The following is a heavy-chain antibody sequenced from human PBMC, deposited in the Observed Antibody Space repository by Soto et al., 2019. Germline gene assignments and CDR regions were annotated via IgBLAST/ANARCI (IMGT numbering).Heavy chain of an antibody. Sequence: ASVKVSCNVSGYTLTELSMHWVRQAPGKGLEWMGGFDPENGETIYAQKFQGRVTMTEDTSTDTAYMELSSLRSEDTAVYYCATYCSGGSCYPYYFDYWGQGTLVTVSS. D-gene: IGHD2-15*01. V-gene: IGHV1-24*01. CDR3: ATYCSGGSCYPYYFDY. J-gene: IGHJ4*02. CDR1: GYTLTELS. CDR2: FDPENGET.